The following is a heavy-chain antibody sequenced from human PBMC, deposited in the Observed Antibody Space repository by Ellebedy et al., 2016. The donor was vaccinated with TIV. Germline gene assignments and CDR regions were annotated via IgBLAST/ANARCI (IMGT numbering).Heavy chain of an antibody. CDR1: GFTFSNYT. CDR2: ISSSSRRI. V-gene: IGHV3-48*01. Sequence: PGGSLRLSCAASGFTFSNYTMNWVRQAPGKGLEWVSYISSSSRRIYYADSVKGRFTISRDNAKNSLYLQMNSLRAEDTAVYYCARDGGGWSFTNWGQGTLVTVSS. CDR3: ARDGGGWSFTN. D-gene: IGHD6-19*01. J-gene: IGHJ4*02.